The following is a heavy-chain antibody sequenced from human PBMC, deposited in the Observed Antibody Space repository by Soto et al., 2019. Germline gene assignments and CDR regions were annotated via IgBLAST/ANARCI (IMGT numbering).Heavy chain of an antibody. CDR3: ARDLEYYGSGSPKRYYYYMDV. D-gene: IGHD3-10*01. CDR2: IYYSGST. Sequence: PSETLSLTCTVSGGSISSSSYYWGWIRQPPGKGLEWFGNIYYSGSTNYNPSLKSRVTISVDTSKNQFSLKLSSVTAADTAVYYCARDLEYYGSGSPKRYYYYMDVWGKGTTVTVSS. J-gene: IGHJ6*03. CDR1: GGSISSSSYY. V-gene: IGHV4-39*07.